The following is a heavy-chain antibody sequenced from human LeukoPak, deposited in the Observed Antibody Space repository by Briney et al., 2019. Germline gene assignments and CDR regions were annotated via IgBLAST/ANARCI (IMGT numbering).Heavy chain of an antibody. Sequence: SETLSLTCTVSGDSTSSDHWSWVRQPPGKGLDWIGHISYRGSMKYNPSLESRVSISLDTSNKQFSLKLTTLTAADTAVYYCVVYIAGGGGRGYWDQGTLVTVSS. CDR2: ISYRGSM. D-gene: IGHD1-26*01. V-gene: IGHV4-59*01. J-gene: IGHJ4*02. CDR3: VVYIAGGGGRGY. CDR1: GDSTSSDH.